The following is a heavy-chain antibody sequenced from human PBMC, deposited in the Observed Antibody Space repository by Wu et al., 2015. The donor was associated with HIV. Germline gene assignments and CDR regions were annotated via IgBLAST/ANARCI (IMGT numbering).Heavy chain of an antibody. CDR2: IIPNRDGT. Sequence: QVQLVQSGAEVKKPGASVKVSCKASGYTFIGYYLHWVRQAPGQGLEWMGWIIPNRDGTNYAQKFQGRITMTGDTSISTAYMELRRLRFDDTAVYYCALGGGIVVLPGVPGASTWFDPWGQGTLVTVSS. V-gene: IGHV1-2*02. CDR1: GYTFIGYY. J-gene: IGHJ5*02. D-gene: IGHD2-2*01. CDR3: ALGGGIVVLPGVPGASTWFDP.